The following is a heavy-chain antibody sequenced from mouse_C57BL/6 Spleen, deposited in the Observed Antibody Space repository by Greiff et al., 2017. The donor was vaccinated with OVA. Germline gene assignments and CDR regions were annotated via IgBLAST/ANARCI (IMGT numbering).Heavy chain of an antibody. D-gene: IGHD1-1*01. CDR2: ISDGGSYT. CDR1: GFTFSSYA. V-gene: IGHV5-4*01. Sequence: EVMLVESGGGLVKPGGSLKLSCAASGFTFSSYAMSWVRQTPEKRLEWVATISDGGSYTYYPDNVKGRFTIARDNAKNNLYLQMSHLKSEDTAMYYGARDRGSSYEGYYAMDYWGQGTSVTVSS. CDR3: ARDRGSSYEGYYAMDY. J-gene: IGHJ4*01.